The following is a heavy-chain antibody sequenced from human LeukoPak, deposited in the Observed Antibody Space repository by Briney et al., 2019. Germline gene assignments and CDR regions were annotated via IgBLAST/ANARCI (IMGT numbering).Heavy chain of an antibody. J-gene: IGHJ4*02. CDR2: IIPILGIA. Sequence: GASVKVSCKASGGTFSSYAISWVRQAPGQGLEWMGRIIPILGIANYAQKFQGRVTITADKSTSTAYMELSSLRSEDTAVYYCARDGVYYYDSSGGAHFDYWGQGTLVTVSS. CDR1: GGTFSSYA. D-gene: IGHD3-22*01. CDR3: ARDGVYYYDSSGGAHFDY. V-gene: IGHV1-69*04.